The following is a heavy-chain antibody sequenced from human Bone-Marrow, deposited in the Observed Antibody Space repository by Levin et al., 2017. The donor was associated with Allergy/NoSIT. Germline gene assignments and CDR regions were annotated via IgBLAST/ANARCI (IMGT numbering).Heavy chain of an antibody. CDR2: IYSGGDT. CDR1: GFTVSRNY. CDR3: ARNGVGTASGTP. D-gene: IGHD2-8*01. Sequence: GESLKISCAAAGFTVSRNYMAWVRQAPGKGLEWVSLIYSGGDTLYADSVKGRFTISRDNSKNTLYLQMNSLRVDDTAIYYCARNGVGTASGTPWGQGTLVTVSS. J-gene: IGHJ4*02. V-gene: IGHV3-66*01.